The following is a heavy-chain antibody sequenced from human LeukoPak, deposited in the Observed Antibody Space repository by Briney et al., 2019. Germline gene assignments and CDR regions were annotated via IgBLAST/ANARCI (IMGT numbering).Heavy chain of an antibody. CDR3: ARPHFDSSGYEFDY. J-gene: IGHJ4*02. V-gene: IGHV5-51*01. CDR2: IYPGDSDT. Sequence: GESLKISCKGSGYSFTCYWIAWVRQMPGKGLEWMGIIYPGDSDTRYSPSFQGQVTISADKSISTAYLQWSGLKASDTAMYYCARPHFDSSGYEFDYWGQGTLVTVSS. D-gene: IGHD3-22*01. CDR1: GYSFTCYW.